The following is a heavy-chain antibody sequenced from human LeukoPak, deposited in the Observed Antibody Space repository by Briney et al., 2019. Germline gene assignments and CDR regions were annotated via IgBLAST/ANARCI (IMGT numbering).Heavy chain of an antibody. J-gene: IGHJ5*02. V-gene: IGHV4-59*12. Sequence: SVTLSLTCTVSGGSISSYYWSWIRQPPGKGLEWIGYIYYSGSTNYNPSLKSRVTISLDTSENQFSLKLTSVTAADTAVYYCARYPGSGSAWFDPWGQGTLVTVSS. CDR1: GGSISSYY. CDR3: ARYPGSGSAWFDP. CDR2: IYYSGST. D-gene: IGHD6-19*01.